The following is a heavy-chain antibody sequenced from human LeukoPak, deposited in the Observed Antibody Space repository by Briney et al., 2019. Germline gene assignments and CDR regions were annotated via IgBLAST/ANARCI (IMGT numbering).Heavy chain of an antibody. CDR3: AKAQIPYGSGSYYKGY. CDR1: GFTFGSYG. Sequence: GGSLRLSCAASGFTFGSYGMHWVRQAPGKGLEWVAVISYDGSNKYYADSVKGRFTISRDNSKNTLYLQMNSLRAEDTAVYYCAKAQIPYGSGSYYKGYWGQGTLVTVSS. D-gene: IGHD3-10*01. J-gene: IGHJ4*02. V-gene: IGHV3-30*18. CDR2: ISYDGSNK.